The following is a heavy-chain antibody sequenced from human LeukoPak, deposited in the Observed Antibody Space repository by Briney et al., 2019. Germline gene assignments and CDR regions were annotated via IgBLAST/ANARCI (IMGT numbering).Heavy chain of an antibody. Sequence: PSETLSLTCTVSGGSVSSGSYYWSWIRQPPGKGLEWIGYIYYSGSTNYNPSLKSRVTISVDTSKNQFSLKLSSVTAADTAVYYCARRPLFGELPYFDYWGQGTLVTVSS. CDR3: ARRPLFGELPYFDY. CDR2: IYYSGST. V-gene: IGHV4-61*01. CDR1: GGSVSSGSYY. J-gene: IGHJ4*02. D-gene: IGHD3-10*02.